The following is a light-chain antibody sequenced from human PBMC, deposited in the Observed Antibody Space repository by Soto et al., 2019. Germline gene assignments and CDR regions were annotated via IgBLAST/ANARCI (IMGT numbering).Light chain of an antibody. V-gene: IGKV3-20*01. Sequence: EIVLTQSPGTVSLSPRERATLSCRASQSVSSSFLAWYQQKPGQAPRLLIYGASNRATGIPDRFSGSGSGTDFTLTISRLETEDFAVYYCQQYGSSGTFGQGTKVDIK. J-gene: IGKJ1*01. CDR1: QSVSSSF. CDR2: GAS. CDR3: QQYGSSGT.